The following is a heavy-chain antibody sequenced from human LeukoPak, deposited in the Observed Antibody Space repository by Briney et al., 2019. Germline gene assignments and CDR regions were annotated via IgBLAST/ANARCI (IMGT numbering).Heavy chain of an antibody. D-gene: IGHD2-21*02. Sequence: PGGSLRLSCAASGFTCSDYYMSWIRQAPGKGLEWVSYISSSGSTIYYADSGKGRFTISRDNAKSSLYLQMNSLRAEDTAVYYCARDGDCGGDCSSGLDVRGQGTTVTVSS. V-gene: IGHV3-11*01. J-gene: IGHJ6*02. CDR1: GFTCSDYY. CDR2: ISSSGSTI. CDR3: ARDGDCGGDCSSGLDV.